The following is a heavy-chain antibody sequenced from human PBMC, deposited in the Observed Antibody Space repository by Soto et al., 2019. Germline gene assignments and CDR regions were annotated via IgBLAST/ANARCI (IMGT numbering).Heavy chain of an antibody. D-gene: IGHD6-6*01. CDR3: ATVEYSSSPDAFDI. CDR1: GYTLTELS. J-gene: IGHJ3*02. V-gene: IGHV1-24*01. CDR2: FDPEDGET. Sequence: ASGKVSCKVSGYTLTELSMHWVRQAPGKGLEWMGGFDPEDGETIYAQKFQGRVTMTEDTSTDTAYMELSSLRSEDTAVYYCATVEYSSSPDAFDIWGQGTMVT.